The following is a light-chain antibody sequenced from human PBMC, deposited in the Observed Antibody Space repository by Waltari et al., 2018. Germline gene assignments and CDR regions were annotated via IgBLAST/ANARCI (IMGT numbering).Light chain of an antibody. V-gene: IGKV3-20*01. CDR2: DPS. CDR3: QKYGTLPAT. CDR1: QSVSTY. Sequence: EVVLTQSPGTLSLSPGHRATLSGRASQSVSTYLAWYQQKPGQAPRLLIYDPSTRATGIPDKFSGGGSGTDFSLTISRLESEDFAVYYCQKYGTLPATFGQGTKVEI. J-gene: IGKJ1*01.